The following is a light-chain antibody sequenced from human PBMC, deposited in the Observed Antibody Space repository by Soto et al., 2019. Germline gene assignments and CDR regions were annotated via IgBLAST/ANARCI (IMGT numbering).Light chain of an antibody. J-gene: IGLJ2*01. CDR2: EVT. Sequence: QAVVTQPASVSGSPGQSITISCTGTSSDVGGYNYVSWYQQHPGKAPKLMIFEVTNRPSGISNRFSGSKSGNTASLTISGLQSEDEAEYYCSSYTSSNTRVVFGGGTKLTVL. CDR1: SSDVGGYNY. CDR3: SSYTSSNTRVV. V-gene: IGLV2-14*01.